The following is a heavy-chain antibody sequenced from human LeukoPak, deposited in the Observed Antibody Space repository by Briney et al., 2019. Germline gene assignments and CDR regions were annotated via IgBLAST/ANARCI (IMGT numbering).Heavy chain of an antibody. Sequence: GGSLRLSCAASGFTFGSYAMSWVRQTPGKGLEWVAAIWNDGSDENYADSVKGRFTISSDNSKSTLYLQMNSLRAEDTAVYYCTFEIGRSQGAFDIWGQGTMITVSS. CDR2: IWNDGSDE. J-gene: IGHJ3*02. CDR1: GFTFGSYA. V-gene: IGHV3-33*01. D-gene: IGHD1-26*01. CDR3: TFEIGRSQGAFDI.